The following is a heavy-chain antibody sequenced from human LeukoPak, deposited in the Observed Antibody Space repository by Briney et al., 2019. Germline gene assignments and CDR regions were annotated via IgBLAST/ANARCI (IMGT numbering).Heavy chain of an antibody. CDR3: AKDGSSDYNWYFDL. J-gene: IGHJ2*01. CDR1: GFTFSSYA. CDR2: ISGSGGST. D-gene: IGHD6-6*01. V-gene: IGHV3-23*01. Sequence: GGSLRLPCAASGFTFSSYAMSWVRQAPGKGLEWVSAISGSGGSTYYADSVKGRFAISRDNSKNTLYLQMNSLRAEDTAVYYCAKDGSSDYNWYFDLWGRGTLVTVSS.